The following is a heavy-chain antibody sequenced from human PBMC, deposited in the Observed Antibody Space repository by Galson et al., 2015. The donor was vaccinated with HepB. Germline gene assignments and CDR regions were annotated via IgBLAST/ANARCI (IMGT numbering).Heavy chain of an antibody. Sequence: SLRLSCAASGFTFSSYGMHWVRQAPGKGLEWVAVIWYDGSNKYYADSVKGRFTISRDNSKNTLYLQMNSLRAEDTAVYYCARVASYFGDAFDIWGQGTMVTVSS. CDR2: IWYDGSNK. CDR1: GFTFSSYG. CDR3: ARVASYFGDAFDI. D-gene: IGHD1-26*01. V-gene: IGHV3-33*01. J-gene: IGHJ3*02.